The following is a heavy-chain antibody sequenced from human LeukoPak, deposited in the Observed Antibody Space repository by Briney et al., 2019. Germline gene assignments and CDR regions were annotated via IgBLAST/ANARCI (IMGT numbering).Heavy chain of an antibody. CDR2: IKQDGSEK. CDR1: GFTFSSYW. Sequence: GGSLRLSCAASGFTFSSYWMSWVRQAPGKGLEWVANIKQDGSEKYYVDSVKGRFTISRDNAKNSLYLQMNSLRAEDTAVYYCARPNYYNSSGYYKEYFQHWGQGTLVTVSS. CDR3: ARPNYYNSSGYYKEYFQH. V-gene: IGHV3-7*01. D-gene: IGHD3-22*01. J-gene: IGHJ1*01.